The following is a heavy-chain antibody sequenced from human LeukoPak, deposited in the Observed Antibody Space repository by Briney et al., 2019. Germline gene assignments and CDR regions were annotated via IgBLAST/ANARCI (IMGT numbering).Heavy chain of an antibody. CDR1: GGSISSYY. V-gene: IGHV4-59*01. CDR3: ARSDGYNYFDY. Sequence: PSETLSLTCTVSGGSISSYYWSWIRQPPGKGLEWIGYIYYSGSTNYNPSLKSRVTISVDTSKNQFSLKLSSVTAADTAVYYCARSDGYNYFDYWGQGTLATVSS. D-gene: IGHD3-22*01. J-gene: IGHJ4*02. CDR2: IYYSGST.